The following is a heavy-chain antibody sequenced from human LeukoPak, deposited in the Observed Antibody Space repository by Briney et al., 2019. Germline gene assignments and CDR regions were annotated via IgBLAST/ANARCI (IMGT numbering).Heavy chain of an antibody. CDR1: GYTFTMYA. CDR2: ISPHNGYT. J-gene: IGHJ4*02. D-gene: IGHD3-9*01. V-gene: IGHV1-18*01. Sequence: GASVKVSCKASGYTFTMYAISWVRQAPGQGLQWLGWISPHNGYTNYAQDLQGRVTMTTDASTSTAYLELRSLRSDDTATYYCARDLNYVTLGYDILADVGYYFDYWGQGSLVTVSS. CDR3: ARDLNYVTLGYDILADVGYYFDY.